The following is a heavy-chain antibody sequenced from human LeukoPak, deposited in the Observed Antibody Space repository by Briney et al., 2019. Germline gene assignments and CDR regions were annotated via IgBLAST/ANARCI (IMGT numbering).Heavy chain of an antibody. CDR2: IYYTGTT. CDR1: GGSISSSSYY. CDR3: AREFLAVAVPDC. D-gene: IGHD6-19*01. V-gene: IGHV4-39*07. J-gene: IGHJ4*02. Sequence: SETLSLTCTVSGGSISSSSYYWGWIRQPPGKGLEWIGSIYYTGTTYYNPSLKSRVTISLDRSKNQFSLKLSSVTAADTAVFYCAREFLAVAVPDCWGQGALVTVSS.